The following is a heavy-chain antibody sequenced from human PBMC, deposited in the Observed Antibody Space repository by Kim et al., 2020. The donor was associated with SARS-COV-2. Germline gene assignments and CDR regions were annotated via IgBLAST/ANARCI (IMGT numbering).Heavy chain of an antibody. V-gene: IGHV4-34*01. Sequence: TNYNPSLKSRVTISVDTSKNQFSLKLSSVTAADTAVYYCASRFPGTPFSYWGQGTLVTVSS. J-gene: IGHJ4*02. CDR2: T. D-gene: IGHD6-13*01. CDR3: ASRFPGTPFSY.